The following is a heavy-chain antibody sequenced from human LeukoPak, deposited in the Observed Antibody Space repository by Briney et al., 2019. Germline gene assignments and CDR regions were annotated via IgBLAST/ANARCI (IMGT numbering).Heavy chain of an antibody. CDR2: INHSGST. Sequence: SETLSLTCAVYGGSFGGYYWSWIRQPPGKGLEWIGEINHSGSTNYNPSLKSRVTISVGTSKNQFSLKLSSVTAADTAVYYCASAMGNSSGWYYFDYWGQGTLVTVSS. CDR1: GGSFGGYY. V-gene: IGHV4-34*01. D-gene: IGHD6-19*01. CDR3: ASAMGNSSGWYYFDY. J-gene: IGHJ4*02.